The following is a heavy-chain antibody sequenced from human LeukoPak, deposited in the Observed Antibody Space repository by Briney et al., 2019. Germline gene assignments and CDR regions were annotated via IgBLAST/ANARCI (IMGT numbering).Heavy chain of an antibody. D-gene: IGHD4-17*01. J-gene: IGHJ4*02. CDR1: GGSISSYY. CDR2: IYYSGST. Sequence: NPSETLSLTCTVSGGSISSYYWSWIRQPPGKGLEWIGYIYYSGSTNYNPSLKSRVTISVDTSKNQVSLRLSSVTAADTAVYYCARSRSYGDYIVFLSDWGQGTLVTVSS. CDR3: ARSRSYGDYIVFLSD. V-gene: IGHV4-59*12.